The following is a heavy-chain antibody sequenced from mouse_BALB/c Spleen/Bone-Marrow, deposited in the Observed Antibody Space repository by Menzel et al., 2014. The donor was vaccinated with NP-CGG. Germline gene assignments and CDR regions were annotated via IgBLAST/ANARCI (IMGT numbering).Heavy chain of an antibody. CDR1: GFTFSSFG. CDR3: ASLTYYAMDY. Sequence: EVMLVESGGGLVQPGGSRKLSRAASGFTFSSFGMHWVRQAPEKGLEWVAYISSGSSTIYYADTVKGRFTISRDNPKNTLFLQMTSLRSEDTAMYYCASLTYYAMDYWGQGTSVTVSS. CDR2: ISSGSSTI. J-gene: IGHJ4*01. V-gene: IGHV5-17*02.